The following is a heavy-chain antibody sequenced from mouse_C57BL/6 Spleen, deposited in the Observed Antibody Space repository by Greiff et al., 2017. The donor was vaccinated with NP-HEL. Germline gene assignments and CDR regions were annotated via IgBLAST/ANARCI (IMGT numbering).Heavy chain of an antibody. D-gene: IGHD1-1*01. CDR3: ARTTTVVPHWYFDV. CDR1: GYAFSSSW. CDR2: IYPGDGDT. Sequence: QVQLKESGPELVKPGASVKISCKASGYAFSSSWMNWVKQRPGKGLEWIGRIYPGDGDTNYNGKFKGKATLTADKSSSTAYMQLSSLTSEDSAVYFCARTTTVVPHWYFDVWGTGTTVTVSS. J-gene: IGHJ1*03. V-gene: IGHV1-82*01.